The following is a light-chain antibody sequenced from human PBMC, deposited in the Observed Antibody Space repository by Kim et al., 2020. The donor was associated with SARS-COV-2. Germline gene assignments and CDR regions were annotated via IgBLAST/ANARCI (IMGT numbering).Light chain of an antibody. V-gene: IGLV1-51*01. CDR3: ETWDSSLRAVV. CDR2: DNT. CDR1: SSNIGNNY. Sequence: GQKVTISCSGSSSNIGNNYVSWYQQFPGTAPKLLIYDNTKRHSGIPDRFSGSKSGTSATLDITGLQTGDEADYYCETWDSSLRAVVFGGGTQLTVL. J-gene: IGLJ2*01.